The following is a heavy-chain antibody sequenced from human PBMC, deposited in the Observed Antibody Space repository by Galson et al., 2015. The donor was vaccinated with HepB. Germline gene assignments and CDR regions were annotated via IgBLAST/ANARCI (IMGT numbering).Heavy chain of an antibody. D-gene: IGHD4-17*01. J-gene: IGHJ6*02. V-gene: IGHV3-66*02. Sequence: LRLSCAASGFTVSPNYMSWVRQAPGKGLEWVSGISGDGSTYYADSVKGRFTISRDKSKNMLYLQMNSLRADDTAVYYCAKDQGDDYVNYYFYHGMDVWGQGTTVTVSS. CDR1: GFTVSPNY. CDR3: AKDQGDDYVNYYFYHGMDV. CDR2: ISGDGST.